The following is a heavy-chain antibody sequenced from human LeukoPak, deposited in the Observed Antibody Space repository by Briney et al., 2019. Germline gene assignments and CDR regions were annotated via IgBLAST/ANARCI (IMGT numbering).Heavy chain of an antibody. Sequence: SETLSLTCAVSGDSIGSSNWWSWVRQPPGKGLEWIASVDYSGGTYYNPSLESRVAISADMSKNQFSLKLTSVTGADTAVYYCAGERGEEYSSGWYKTNYFDNWGQGIRVTVSS. CDR3: AGERGEEYSSGWYKTNYFDN. J-gene: IGHJ4*02. CDR1: GDSIGSSNW. CDR2: VDYSGGT. D-gene: IGHD6-19*01. V-gene: IGHV4-4*02.